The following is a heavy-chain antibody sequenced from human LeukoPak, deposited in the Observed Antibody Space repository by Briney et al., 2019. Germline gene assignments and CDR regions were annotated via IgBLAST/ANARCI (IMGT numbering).Heavy chain of an antibody. D-gene: IGHD4-23*01. V-gene: IGHV5-51*01. J-gene: IGHJ4*02. CDR2: IYPGDSDT. CDR3: ATAVVTDPYFDS. CDR1: GYNFNW. Sequence: GESLKISCKTSGYNFNWIGWVRQMPGKGLEWMEIIYPGDSDTRYSPSFQGQVTISADKSVSTAYLQWSSLKAPDTAMYYCATAVVTDPYFDSWGQGTLVTVSS.